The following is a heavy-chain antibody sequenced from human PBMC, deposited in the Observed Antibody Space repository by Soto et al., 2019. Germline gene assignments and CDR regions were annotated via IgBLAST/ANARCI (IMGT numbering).Heavy chain of an antibody. CDR1: TSEFGNYA. V-gene: IGHV3-23*01. J-gene: IGHJ6*02. CDR3: AKGGYDYYHAMDV. CDR2: TRASGSSP. Sequence: GGSLSLSCVASTSEFGNYAISWVRQPPGKGLEWVSGTRASGSSPYFADSVKGRFTMSRDNSKKTLFLEMNSLRAEDTAVYYCAKGGYDYYHAMDVWGQGTTVTVSS.